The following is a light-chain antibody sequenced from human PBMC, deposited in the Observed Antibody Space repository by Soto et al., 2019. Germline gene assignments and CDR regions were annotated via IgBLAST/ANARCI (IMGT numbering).Light chain of an antibody. CDR1: QSVSSN. CDR3: QHYGSSPRIT. V-gene: IGKV3-20*01. CDR2: GVS. Sequence: EIVKTQSPATLPVSPGERATLSCRASQSVSSNLAWYQQKPGQTPRLLIYGVSIRATGIPDRFGGSGSGTDFSLTISRLEPEDFAVYYCQHYGSSPRITFGQGTRLEIK. J-gene: IGKJ5*01.